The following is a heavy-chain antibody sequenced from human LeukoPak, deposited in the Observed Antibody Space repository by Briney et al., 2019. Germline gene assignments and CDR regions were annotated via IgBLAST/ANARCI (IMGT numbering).Heavy chain of an antibody. D-gene: IGHD6-19*01. J-gene: IGHJ3*02. CDR3: AREGKQWLLGAFDI. V-gene: IGHV3-7*01. CDR2: IKQDGSEK. CDR1: GFTFSSYW. Sequence: GGSLRLSCAASGFTFSSYWMSWVRQAPGKGLEWVANIKQDGSEKYYVDSVKGRFTISRDNAKNSLYLQMNSLRAEDTAVYYCAREGKQWLLGAFDIWGQGTMVTVSS.